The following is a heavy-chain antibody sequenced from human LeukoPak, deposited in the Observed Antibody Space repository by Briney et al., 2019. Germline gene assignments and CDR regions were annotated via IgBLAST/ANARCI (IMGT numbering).Heavy chain of an antibody. CDR3: SRNPTAYNWFDP. V-gene: IGHV3-48*01. CDR1: GFTFSSYS. J-gene: IGHJ5*02. Sequence: GGSLRLSCAASGFTFSSYSMNWVRQAPGRGLEWVSYISSSSSTIYYSDSVKGRFTISRDNAKNSLYLQTNSLRAEDTAVYFCSRNPTAYNWFDPWGQGTLVTVSS. CDR2: ISSSSSTI. D-gene: IGHD1-14*01.